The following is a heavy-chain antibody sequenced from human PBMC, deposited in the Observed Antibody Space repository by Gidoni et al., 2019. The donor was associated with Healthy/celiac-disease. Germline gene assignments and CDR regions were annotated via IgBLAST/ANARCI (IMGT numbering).Heavy chain of an antibody. D-gene: IGHD3-3*01. CDR3: ARDYFWSGYLGDVQNWFDP. J-gene: IGHJ5*02. V-gene: IGHV4-31*03. CDR2: IYYSGST. Sequence: QVQLQESGPGLVKPSQTLSLTCTVSGGSISSGGSYWSWIRQHPGKGLEWIGYIYYSGSTYYNPSLKSRVTISVDTSKNQFSLKLSSVTAADTAVYYCARDYFWSGYLGDVQNWFDPWGQGTLVTVSS. CDR1: GGSISSGGSY.